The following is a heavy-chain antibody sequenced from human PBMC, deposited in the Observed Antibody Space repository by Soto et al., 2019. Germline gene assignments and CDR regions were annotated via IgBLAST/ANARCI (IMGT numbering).Heavy chain of an antibody. V-gene: IGHV1-18*04. J-gene: IGHJ4*02. CDR1: GYTFTSYG. CDR2: ISAYNGNT. Sequence: QVQLVQSGAEVKKPGASVKVSCKASGYTFTSYGISWVRQAPGQGLEWMGWISAYNGNTNYAQKLQGRVTMTTDTATGTDYMERRSLRSDDTAVYCCARGIVGATQGDYWGQGTLVTVSS. CDR3: ARGIVGATQGDY. D-gene: IGHD1-26*01.